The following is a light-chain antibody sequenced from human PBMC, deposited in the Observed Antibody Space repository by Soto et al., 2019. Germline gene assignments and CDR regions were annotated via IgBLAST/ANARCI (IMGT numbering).Light chain of an antibody. CDR2: DTS. Sequence: EIVLTQSPATLSLSPGERATLSCRASQRVTSYLAWYQQTPGQAPRLLIYDTSNRATGIPDRFSGSGSGTDFPLTISSLQPEDLGVYFCQQRSNWPPLYTFGQGTKLEIK. CDR3: QQRSNWPPLYT. V-gene: IGKV3-11*01. CDR1: QRVTSY. J-gene: IGKJ2*01.